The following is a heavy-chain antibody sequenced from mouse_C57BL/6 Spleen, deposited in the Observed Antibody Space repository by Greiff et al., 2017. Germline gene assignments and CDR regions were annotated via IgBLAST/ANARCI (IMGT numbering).Heavy chain of an antibody. CDR1: GFSLTSYG. D-gene: IGHD3-2*02. Sequence: VQLQESGPGLVQPSQSLSITCTVSGFSLTSYGVHWVRQSPGKGLEWLGVIWSGGSTDYNAAFISRLSISKDNSKSQVFFKMNSLQADDTAIYYCARKGDSSGPFAYWGQGTLVTVSA. CDR2: IWSGGST. V-gene: IGHV2-2*01. CDR3: ARKGDSSGPFAY. J-gene: IGHJ3*01.